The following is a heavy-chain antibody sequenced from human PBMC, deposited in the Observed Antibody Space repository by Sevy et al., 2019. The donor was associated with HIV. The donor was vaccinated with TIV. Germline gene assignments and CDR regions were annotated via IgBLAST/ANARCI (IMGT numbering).Heavy chain of an antibody. CDR3: AGENAWGRGYS. CDR1: GGSITSLY. V-gene: IGHV4-59*08. J-gene: IGHJ4*02. D-gene: IGHD1-26*01. CDR2: IYYNGHI. Sequence: SETLSLTCTVSGGSITSLYWNWIRQPPGKGLEWIANIYYNGHINYNPSLKSRVTLSLDTSKNQFSLRLSYGTGADTAMYYCAGENAWGRGYSWGQGTLVTVSS.